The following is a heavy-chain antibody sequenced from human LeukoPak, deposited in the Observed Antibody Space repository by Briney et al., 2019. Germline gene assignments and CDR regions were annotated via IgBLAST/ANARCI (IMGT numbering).Heavy chain of an antibody. J-gene: IGHJ4*02. CDR2: INPSGGNT. CDR3: ARAHLSGYFDY. Sequence: GASVKVSCKASGYTFTSYYMHWVRQAPGQGLEWMGIINPSGGNTTYAQKFQGRVTMTRDMSTSTVYMDLISLRSEDTAVYYCARAHLSGYFDYWGQGTLVTVSS. V-gene: IGHV1-46*01. CDR1: GYTFTSYY. D-gene: IGHD3-10*01.